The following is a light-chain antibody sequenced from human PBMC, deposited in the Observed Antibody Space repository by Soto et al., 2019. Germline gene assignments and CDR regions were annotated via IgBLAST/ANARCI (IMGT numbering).Light chain of an antibody. J-gene: IGLJ1*01. CDR3: MSYAGGYRFV. V-gene: IGLV2-8*01. CDR2: QVT. CDR1: INDVGGYNY. Sequence: QSALTQPPSASGSPGQSVTISCAGTINDVGGYNYVSWYQQHPGKVPQLMIYQVTKRPSGVPDRFSASKSDTTASLTISGLQADDEGDYYCMSYAGGYRFVFGTVTKVTVL.